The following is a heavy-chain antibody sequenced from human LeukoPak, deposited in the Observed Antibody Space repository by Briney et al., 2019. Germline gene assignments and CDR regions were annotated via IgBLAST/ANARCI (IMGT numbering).Heavy chain of an antibody. CDR1: GFTFSSYG. J-gene: IGHJ3*02. CDR3: AKDLLAVADPDAFDI. Sequence: PGGSLRLSCAASGFTFSSYGMHWVRQAPGKGLEWVAVISYDGSNKYYADSVKGRFTISRDNSKNTLYLQMNSLRAEDTAVYYCAKDLLAVADPDAFDIWGQGTMVTVSS. V-gene: IGHV3-30*18. CDR2: ISYDGSNK. D-gene: IGHD6-19*01.